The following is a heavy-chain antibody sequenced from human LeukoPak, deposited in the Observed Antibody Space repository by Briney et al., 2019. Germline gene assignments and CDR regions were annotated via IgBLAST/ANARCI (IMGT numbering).Heavy chain of an antibody. Sequence: SVKVSCKASGGTFSSYAFSWVRQAPGQGLEWMGGIVPIVGTTNYAQMFQGRVTITADESTSTAYMELSSLRSEDTAVYYCARGGYYYDSSGYSHLPDYWGQGTLVTVSA. V-gene: IGHV1-69*13. CDR3: ARGGYYYDSSGYSHLPDY. CDR1: GGTFSSYA. J-gene: IGHJ4*02. CDR2: IVPIVGTT. D-gene: IGHD3-22*01.